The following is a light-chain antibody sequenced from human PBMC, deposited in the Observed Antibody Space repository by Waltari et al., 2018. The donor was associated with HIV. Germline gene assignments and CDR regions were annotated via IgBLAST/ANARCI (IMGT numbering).Light chain of an antibody. CDR3: QQYNNWASWT. CDR2: GAS. J-gene: IGKJ1*01. CDR1: QSVSSN. Sequence: EIVMTQSPATLSLSPGENATLSCRASQSVSSNLDWYQQKPGLAPRLLIYGASTRATGIPARFSGSGSGTDFTLTISSLQSEDFAVYYGQQYNNWASWTFGQGTNVEI. V-gene: IGKV3-15*01.